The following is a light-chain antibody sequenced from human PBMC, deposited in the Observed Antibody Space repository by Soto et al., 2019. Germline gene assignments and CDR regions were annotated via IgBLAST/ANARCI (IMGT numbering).Light chain of an antibody. V-gene: IGKV3-11*01. CDR1: QSIGSS. J-gene: IGKJ1*01. Sequence: EMWLTQSPATLSLSPGERATLSCRASQSIGSSLAWYQQKPGQAPRLLIYDASSRATGFPARFSGSGSGTDFTLTIGSLEPEDFAVYYCQQRSEWPRTFGQGTKVDIK. CDR2: DAS. CDR3: QQRSEWPRT.